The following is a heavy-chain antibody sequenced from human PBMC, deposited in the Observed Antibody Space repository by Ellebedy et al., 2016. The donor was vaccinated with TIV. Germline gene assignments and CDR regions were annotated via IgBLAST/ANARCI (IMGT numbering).Heavy chain of an antibody. J-gene: IGHJ1*01. CDR1: GGSFSSYV. CDR2: IILVLETP. V-gene: IGHV1-69*10. D-gene: IGHD1-26*01. Sequence: AASVKVSCKASGGSFSSYVISWLRQAPGQGLEWMGGIILVLETPNYAQKFQGRLTVSADKSTNTAYMELSSLTSEDTAVYYCAADLASVGQWGQGTLVIVSS. CDR3: AADLASVGQ.